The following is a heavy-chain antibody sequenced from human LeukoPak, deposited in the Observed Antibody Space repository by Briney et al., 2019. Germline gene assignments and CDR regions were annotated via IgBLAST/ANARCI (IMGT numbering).Heavy chain of an antibody. D-gene: IGHD6-13*01. Sequence: SETLSLTCTVSGGSTSSGSYYWSWIRQPAGKGLEWIGRIYSSGSTNYNPSLKSRVTISVDTSKNQFSLKLTSVTAADTAVYYCARDSAAIAAAVHWGQGTLVTVSS. V-gene: IGHV4-61*02. CDR2: IYSSGST. CDR1: GGSTSSGSYY. CDR3: ARDSAAIAAAVH. J-gene: IGHJ4*02.